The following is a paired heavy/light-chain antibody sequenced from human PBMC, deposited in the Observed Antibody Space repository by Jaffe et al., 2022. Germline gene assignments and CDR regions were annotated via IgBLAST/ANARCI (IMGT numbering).Heavy chain of an antibody. CDR1: GGSFSGYY. CDR2: INHSGST. CDR3: ARGIGSFNTVTTSIWFDP. J-gene: IGHJ5*02. D-gene: IGHD4-17*01. V-gene: IGHV4-34*01. Sequence: QVQLQQWGAGLLKPSETLSLTCAVYGGSFSGYYWSWIRQPPGKGLEWIGEINHSGSTNYNPSLKSRVTISVDTSKNQFSLKLSSVTAADTAVYYCARGIGSFNTVTTSIWFDPWGQGTLVTVSS.
Light chain of an antibody. CDR1: SSNIGNNY. CDR2: ENN. CDR3: GTWDSSLRV. V-gene: IGLV1-51*02. Sequence: QSVLTQPPSVSAAPGQKVTISCSGSSSNIGNNYVSWYQQLPGTAPKLLIYENNKRPSGIPDRFSGSKSGTSATLGITGLQTGDEADYYCGTWDSSLRVFGGGTKLTVL. J-gene: IGLJ3*02.